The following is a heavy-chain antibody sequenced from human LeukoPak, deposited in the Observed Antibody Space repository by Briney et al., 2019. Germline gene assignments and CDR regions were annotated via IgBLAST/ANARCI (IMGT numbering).Heavy chain of an antibody. J-gene: IGHJ5*02. CDR2: IYHSGST. CDR3: ARHLGGYSSGWFAPNWFDP. V-gene: IGHV4-39*01. CDR1: GVSISSSNSY. D-gene: IGHD6-19*01. Sequence: SETLSLTCTVSGVSISSSNSYWGWIRQPPGKGLEWIGSIYHSGSTNYNPSLKSRVTISVDTSKNQFSLKLSSVTAADTAVYYCARHLGGYSSGWFAPNWFDPWGQGTLVTVSS.